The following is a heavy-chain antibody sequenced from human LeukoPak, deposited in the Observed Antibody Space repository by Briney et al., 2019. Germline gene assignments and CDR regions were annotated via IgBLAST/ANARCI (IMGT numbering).Heavy chain of an antibody. CDR1: GGTFSIYA. Sequence: SVTVSCKASGGTFSIYAISWVRQAPGQGLEWMGGIIPIFGTANYAQKFQGRVTITADESTSTAYMELSSLRSEDTAVYYCAREGGYSYGYWFDPWGQGTLVTVSS. V-gene: IGHV1-69*13. CDR3: AREGGYSYGYWFDP. D-gene: IGHD5-18*01. J-gene: IGHJ5*02. CDR2: IIPIFGTA.